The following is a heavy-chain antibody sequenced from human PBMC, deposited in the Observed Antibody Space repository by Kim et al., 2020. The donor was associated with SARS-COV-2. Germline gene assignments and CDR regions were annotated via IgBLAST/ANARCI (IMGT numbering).Heavy chain of an antibody. J-gene: IGHJ4*02. CDR2: ISGSGGST. D-gene: IGHD6-19*01. V-gene: IGHV3-23*01. CDR3: AKVGIEIGIAVAGGRY. Sequence: GGSLRLSCAASGFTFSSYAMSWVRQAPGKGLEWVSAISGSGGSTYYADSVKGRFTISRDNSKNTLYLQMNSLRAEDTAVYYCAKVGIEIGIAVAGGRYWGQGTLVTVSS. CDR1: GFTFSSYA.